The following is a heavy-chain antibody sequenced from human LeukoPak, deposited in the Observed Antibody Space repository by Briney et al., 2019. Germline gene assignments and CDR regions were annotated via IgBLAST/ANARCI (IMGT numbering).Heavy chain of an antibody. Sequence: ASVKVSCKASGYTFTSYGISWVRQAPGQGLEWMGWISAYNGNTNYAQKLQGKDTMTTDTSTSTAYMELRSLRSDDTAVYYCATEATSPDYNYYMDVWGKGTTVTVSS. V-gene: IGHV1-18*01. D-gene: IGHD2-2*01. CDR1: GYTFTSYG. CDR2: ISAYNGNT. J-gene: IGHJ6*03. CDR3: ATEATSPDYNYYMDV.